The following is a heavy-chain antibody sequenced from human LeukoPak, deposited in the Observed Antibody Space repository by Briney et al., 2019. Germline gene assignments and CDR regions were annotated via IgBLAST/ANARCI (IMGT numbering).Heavy chain of an antibody. D-gene: IGHD3-16*02. V-gene: IGHV1-2*02. J-gene: IGHJ4*02. CDR2: INSNSGGT. CDR3: ARVSDYVWGSYRFGFDY. Sequence: ASVKVSCKASGYTFTGYYMHWVRQAPGQGLEWMGWINSNSGGTTYAQKFQGRVTMTRDTSISTSYMELSGLRSDDTAVYYCARVSDYVWGSYRFGFDYWGQGTLVTVSS. CDR1: GYTFTGYY.